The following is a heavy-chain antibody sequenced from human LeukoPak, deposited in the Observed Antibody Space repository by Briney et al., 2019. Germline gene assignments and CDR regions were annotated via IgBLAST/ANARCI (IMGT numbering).Heavy chain of an antibody. CDR1: GFTFSSYW. Sequence: QAGGSLRLSCAASGFTFSSYWMSWVRQAPGKGLEWVANIKQDGSEKYYVDSVKGRFTISRDNAKNSLYLQMNSLRAEDTALYYCARGVHGPGYSSSYYYFDYWGQGTLVTVSS. V-gene: IGHV3-7*03. CDR3: ARGVHGPGYSSSYYYFDY. J-gene: IGHJ4*02. D-gene: IGHD6-13*01. CDR2: IKQDGSEK.